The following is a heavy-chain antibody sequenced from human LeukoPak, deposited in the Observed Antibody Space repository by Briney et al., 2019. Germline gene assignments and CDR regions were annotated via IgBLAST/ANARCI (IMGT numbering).Heavy chain of an antibody. V-gene: IGHV3-21*01. D-gene: IGHD6-13*01. CDR1: GFIFSHYW. CDR3: ARDRGIAAAGLYFQH. Sequence: PGGSLRLSCATSGFIFSHYWMSWVRQAPGKGLEWVSSISSSSSYIYYADSVKGRFTISRDNAKNSLYLQMNSLRAEDTAVYYCARDRGIAAAGLYFQHWGQGTLVTVSS. CDR2: ISSSSSYI. J-gene: IGHJ1*01.